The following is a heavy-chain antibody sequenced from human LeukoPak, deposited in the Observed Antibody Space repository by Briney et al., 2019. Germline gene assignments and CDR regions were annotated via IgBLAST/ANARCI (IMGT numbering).Heavy chain of an antibody. CDR2: ISYSGDT. CDR3: ARAAQMYSSSSTYDY. Sequence: SETLSLTCTVSGGSISSYYWTWIRQPPGKALEWIGYISYSGDTNYNPSLKGRVTIAVDTSKNQFSLKLSSVTAADTAVYYCARAAQMYSSSSTYDYWGQGTLVTVSS. D-gene: IGHD6-6*01. CDR1: GGSISSYY. V-gene: IGHV4-59*01. J-gene: IGHJ4*02.